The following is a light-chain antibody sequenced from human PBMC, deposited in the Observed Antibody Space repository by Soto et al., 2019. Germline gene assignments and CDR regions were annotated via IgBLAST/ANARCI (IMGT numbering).Light chain of an antibody. CDR3: QHYNSFPWT. V-gene: IGKV1-5*03. CDR1: QSISSW. Sequence: DIEMTQSPSTLSASVGDRVTITCRASQSISSWLAWYQQKPGKAPKLLIYKASSLESGVPSRFSGSGSGTEFSLTISSLQPDDFATYYRQHYNSFPWTFGQGTKVDIK. J-gene: IGKJ1*01. CDR2: KAS.